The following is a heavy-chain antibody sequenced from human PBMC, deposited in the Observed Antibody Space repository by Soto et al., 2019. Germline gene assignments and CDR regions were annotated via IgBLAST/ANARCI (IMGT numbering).Heavy chain of an antibody. CDR2: IFSNDEK. D-gene: IGHD2-2*01. CDR3: ARGPRQLLPKYYYYGMDV. V-gene: IGHV2-26*01. CDR1: GFSLSNARMG. J-gene: IGHJ6*02. Sequence: QVTLKESGPVLVKPTETLTLTCTVSGFSLSNARMGVSWIRQPPGKALEWLAHIFSNDEKSYSTSLKSRLTISKDTSKSQVVLTMTNMDPVDTATYYCARGPRQLLPKYYYYGMDVWGQGTTVTVSS.